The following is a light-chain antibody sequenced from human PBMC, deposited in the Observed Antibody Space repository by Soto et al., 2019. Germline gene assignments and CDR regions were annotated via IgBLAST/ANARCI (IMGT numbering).Light chain of an antibody. CDR3: QQYNNWPRT. J-gene: IGKJ2*01. CDR1: QSVSSN. CDR2: GAS. V-gene: IGKV3-15*01. Sequence: EIVMTQSPATLSVSPGERATLSCRASQSVSSNLAWYQQKPGQAPRLLIYGASTRATGIPARFSGSGSGTEFTLTISILQSEDFAVYYCQQYNNWPRTFGRGTKLELK.